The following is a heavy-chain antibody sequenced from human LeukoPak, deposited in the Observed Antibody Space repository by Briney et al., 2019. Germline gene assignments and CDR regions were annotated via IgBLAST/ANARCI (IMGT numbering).Heavy chain of an antibody. J-gene: IGHJ5*02. CDR1: GFTFVDYA. CDR2: VSWISGSI. Sequence: GGSLTLSCASCGFTFVDYAMHWLRQPPGKGLAWVSVVSWISGSIGYADSVKGRFTISRDNAKNSLYLQMNSLRAEDTALYYCVRASSTSVIWFDTWGQGTLVTVSS. CDR3: VRASSTSVIWFDT. D-gene: IGHD2-2*01. V-gene: IGHV3-9*01.